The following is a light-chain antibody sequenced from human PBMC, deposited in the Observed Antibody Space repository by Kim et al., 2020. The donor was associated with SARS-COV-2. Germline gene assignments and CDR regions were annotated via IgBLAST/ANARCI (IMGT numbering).Light chain of an antibody. CDR1: KLGDKY. J-gene: IGLJ1*01. CDR3: QAWDSSTEV. CDR2: QDR. Sequence: VAQGKTARITGAGDKLGDKYACGYQKKPGQCPVLDIYQDRKRPSGIPERFSGSNSGNTATLTISGTQAMDEDDYYCQAWDSSTEVFGTGTKVTVL. V-gene: IGLV3-1*01.